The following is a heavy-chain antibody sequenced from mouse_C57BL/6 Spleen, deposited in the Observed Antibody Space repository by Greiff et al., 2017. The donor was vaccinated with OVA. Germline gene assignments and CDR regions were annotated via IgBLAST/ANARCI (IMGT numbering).Heavy chain of an antibody. J-gene: IGHJ3*01. Sequence: EVKLMESGGDLVKPGGSLKLSCAASGFTFSSYGMSWVRQTPDKRLEWVATISSGGSYTYYPDSVKGRFTISRDNGKNTLYLQMSSLKSEDTAMYYCARPITTVDFAYWGQGTLVTVSA. CDR1: GFTFSSYG. CDR3: ARPITTVDFAY. D-gene: IGHD1-1*01. CDR2: ISSGGSYT. V-gene: IGHV5-6*01.